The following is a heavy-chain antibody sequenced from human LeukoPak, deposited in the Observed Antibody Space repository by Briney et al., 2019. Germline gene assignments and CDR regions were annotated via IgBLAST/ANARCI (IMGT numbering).Heavy chain of an antibody. J-gene: IGHJ4*02. CDR1: GFTFSGSA. CDR2: IRSKANSYAT. D-gene: IGHD5-12*01. Sequence: GGSLRLSCAASGFTFSGSAMHWVRPASGKGLEWVGRIRSKANSYATAYAASVKGRFTISRDDLKNTAYLQLNSLKTEDTAVYYCTSYSGYDLASFDFWGQGTLVTVSS. CDR3: TSYSGYDLASFDF. V-gene: IGHV3-73*01.